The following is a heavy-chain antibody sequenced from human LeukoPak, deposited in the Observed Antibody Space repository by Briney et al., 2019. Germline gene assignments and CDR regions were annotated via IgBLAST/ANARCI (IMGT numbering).Heavy chain of an antibody. CDR1: GYTFTSYA. D-gene: IGHD3-22*01. V-gene: IGHV1-3*01. CDR3: ARSFDDSSGPHDDAFDI. J-gene: IGHJ3*02. Sequence: ASVKVPCKASGYTFTSYAMHWVRQAPGQRLEWMGWINAGNGNAKYSQKFQGRVTITRDTSASTAYMELSSLRSEDTAVYYCARSFDDSSGPHDDAFDIWGQGTMVTVSS. CDR2: INAGNGNA.